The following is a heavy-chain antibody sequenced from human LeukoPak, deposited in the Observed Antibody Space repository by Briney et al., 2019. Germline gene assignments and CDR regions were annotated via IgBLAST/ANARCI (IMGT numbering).Heavy chain of an antibody. CDR3: ARDDNWNYPYYYYMDV. J-gene: IGHJ6*03. V-gene: IGHV3-30*02. Sequence: GGSLRLSCAASGFTFSSYGMHWVRQAPGKGLEWVAFIRYDGSNKYYADSVKGRFTISRDNSKNTLYLQMNSLRAEGTAVYYCARDDNWNYPYYYYMDVWGKGTTVTVS. CDR2: IRYDGSNK. D-gene: IGHD1-7*01. CDR1: GFTFSSYG.